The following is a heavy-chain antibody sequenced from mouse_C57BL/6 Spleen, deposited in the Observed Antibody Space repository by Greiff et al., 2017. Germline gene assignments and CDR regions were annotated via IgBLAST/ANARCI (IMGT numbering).Heavy chain of an antibody. J-gene: IGHJ4*01. Sequence: EVQRVESGGGLVKPGGSLKLSCAASGFTFSSYAMSWVRQTPEKRLEWVATISDGGSYTYYPDNVKGRFTISRDNAKNNLYLQMSHLKSEDTAMYYCARDRGGDAMDYWGQGTSVTVSS. V-gene: IGHV5-4*01. CDR2: ISDGGSYT. CDR1: GFTFSSYA. CDR3: ARDRGGDAMDY.